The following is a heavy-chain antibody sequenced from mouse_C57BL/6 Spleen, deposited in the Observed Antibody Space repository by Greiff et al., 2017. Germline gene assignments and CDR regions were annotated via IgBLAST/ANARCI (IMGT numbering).Heavy chain of an antibody. CDR1: GYTFTSYW. CDR3: ARITTGGDWYFDV. Sequence: QVQLQQPGAELVKPGASVKLSCKASGYTFTSYWMHWVKQRPGQGLEWIGMIHPNSGSTNYNEKFKSKATLTVDKSSSTAYMQLSSLTSEDSAVYYGARITTGGDWYFDVWGTGTTVTVSS. J-gene: IGHJ1*03. V-gene: IGHV1-64*01. D-gene: IGHD1-1*01. CDR2: IHPNSGST.